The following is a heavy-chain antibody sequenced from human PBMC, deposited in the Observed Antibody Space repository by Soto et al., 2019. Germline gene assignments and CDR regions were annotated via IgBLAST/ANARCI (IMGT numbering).Heavy chain of an antibody. V-gene: IGHV1-3*01. D-gene: IGHD6-13*01. CDR3: ASPGIAAAGDYYYYGMDV. J-gene: IGHJ6*02. CDR2: INAGNGNT. Sequence: GASVKVSCKASGYTFTSYAMHWVRQAPGQRLEWMGWINAGNGNTKYSQKFQGRVTITRDTSASTAYMELSSLRSEDTAVYYCASPGIAAAGDYYYYGMDVWGQGTTVTV. CDR1: GYTFTSYA.